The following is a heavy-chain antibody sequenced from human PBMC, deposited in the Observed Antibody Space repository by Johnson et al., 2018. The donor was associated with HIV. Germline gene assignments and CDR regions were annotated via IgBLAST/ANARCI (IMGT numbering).Heavy chain of an antibody. V-gene: IGHV3-33*06. Sequence: QVQLVESGGGLVQPGGSLRLSCAASGFTFSSYAMRWVRQAPGKGLEWVAVIWYDGSNKYYADSVKGRFTISRDNSKNTLYLQMNSLRVEDTAVYYCAKDLRTTGAFDIWGQGTMVTVSS. J-gene: IGHJ3*02. D-gene: IGHD1-1*01. CDR3: AKDLRTTGAFDI. CDR1: GFTFSSYA. CDR2: IWYDGSNK.